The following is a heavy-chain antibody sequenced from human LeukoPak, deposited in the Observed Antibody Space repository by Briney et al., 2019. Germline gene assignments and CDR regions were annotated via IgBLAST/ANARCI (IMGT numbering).Heavy chain of an antibody. CDR2: ISWNSGSI. J-gene: IGHJ4*02. CDR1: GFTFDDYA. Sequence: GGSLRLSCAASGFTFDDYAMHWVRQAPGKGLEWVSGISWNSGSIGYADSVKGRFTISRDNAKNSLYLQMNSLRAEDTALYYCAKDHGEEYYFDYWGRGTLVTVSS. CDR3: AKDHGEEYYFDY. V-gene: IGHV3-9*01. D-gene: IGHD3-10*01.